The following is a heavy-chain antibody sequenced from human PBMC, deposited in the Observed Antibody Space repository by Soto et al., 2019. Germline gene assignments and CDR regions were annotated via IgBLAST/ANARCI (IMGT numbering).Heavy chain of an antibody. D-gene: IGHD2-2*02. CDR1: GGSISSSSCS. V-gene: IGHV4-39*01. CDR3: ARHGLFSIYCISTSCYNFDY. CDR2: IYYSGST. J-gene: IGHJ4*02. Sequence: PSGTVSLTFMVCGGSISSSSCSWGWIRPPPGKGLEWIGSIYYSGSTYYNPSLKSRVTISVDTSKNQFSLKLSSVTAADTAVYYCARHGLFSIYCISTSCYNFDYWGQGTLVTVSS.